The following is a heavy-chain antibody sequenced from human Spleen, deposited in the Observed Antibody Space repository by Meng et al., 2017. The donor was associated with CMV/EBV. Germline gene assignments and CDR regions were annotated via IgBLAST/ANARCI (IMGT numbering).Heavy chain of an antibody. D-gene: IGHD6-13*01. Sequence: SGCAFIGYYMHWVRQAPGQRLEWMGWINPNGGGTNYAQKFQGRVTMTRDTSINTAYVELTSLTSDDTALYYCARSHSPHSGSSYFDYWGQGPLVTVSS. CDR2: INPNGGGT. J-gene: IGHJ4*02. CDR1: GCAFIGYY. CDR3: ARSHSPHSGSSYFDY. V-gene: IGHV1-2*02.